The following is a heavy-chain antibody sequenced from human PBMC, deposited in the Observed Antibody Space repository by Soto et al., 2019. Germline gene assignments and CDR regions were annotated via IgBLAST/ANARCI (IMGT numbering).Heavy chain of an antibody. J-gene: IGHJ6*02. CDR1: GFSLSTSGVG. Sequence: SGPTLVNPTQTLTLTCTFSGFSLSTSGVGVGWIRQPPGKALEWLALIYWNDDKRYSPSLKSRLTITKDTSKNQVVLTMTNMDPVDTATYYCAHRAPYYYGSGSYYNYYYYGMDVWGQGTTVTVSS. CDR3: AHRAPYYYGSGSYYNYYYYGMDV. D-gene: IGHD3-10*01. V-gene: IGHV2-5*01. CDR2: IYWNDDK.